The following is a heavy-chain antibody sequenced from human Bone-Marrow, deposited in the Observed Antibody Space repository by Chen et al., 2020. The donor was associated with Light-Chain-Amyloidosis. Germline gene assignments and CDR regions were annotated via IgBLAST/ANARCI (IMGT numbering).Heavy chain of an antibody. D-gene: IGHD6-13*01. CDR3: ARSPYSTVAPRYYGMDL. CDR1: GFTFSLYG. V-gene: IGHV3-21*01. Sequence: EVPLVESGGGLVKPGGSLRLSCAASGFTFSLYGMHWVRQAPGKGLEWVSSITGGGTSINYADSVRGRFTISGDNARNSLYLQMNSLRAEDTAVYYCARSPYSTVAPRYYGMDLWGQGITVTVSS. CDR2: ITGGGTSI. J-gene: IGHJ6*02.